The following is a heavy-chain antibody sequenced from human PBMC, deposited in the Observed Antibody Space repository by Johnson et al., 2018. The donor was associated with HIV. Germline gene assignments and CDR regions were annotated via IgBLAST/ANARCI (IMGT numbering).Heavy chain of an antibody. J-gene: IGHJ3*02. D-gene: IGHD5-18*01. V-gene: IGHV3-30*03. CDR1: GFAFSSYG. CDR2: ISYDGGSK. CDR3: ARLPSGYSRDDLDI. Sequence: QVQLVESGGGLVKPGRSLRLSCAASGFAFSSYGMHWVRQAPGKGLEWVAIISYDGGSKYYADSVKGRFTVSRDNSKNTLYLQINSLRPEDTAVYYCARLPSGYSRDDLDIWGQGTMVTVSS.